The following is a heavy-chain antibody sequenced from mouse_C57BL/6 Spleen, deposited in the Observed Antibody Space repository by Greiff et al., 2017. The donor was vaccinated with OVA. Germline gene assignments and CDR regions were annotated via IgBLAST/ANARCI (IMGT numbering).Heavy chain of an antibody. CDR1: GFSLTSYG. V-gene: IGHV2-6-1*01. CDR3: ARHSNYYGSSYAMDY. Sequence: VQLVESGPGLVAPLQSLSITCTVSGFSLTSYGVHWVRQPPGKGLEWLVVIWSDGSTTYNSALKSRLSISKDNSKSQVFLKMNSLQTDDTAMYYCARHSNYYGSSYAMDYWGQGTSVTVSS. J-gene: IGHJ4*01. D-gene: IGHD1-1*01. CDR2: IWSDGST.